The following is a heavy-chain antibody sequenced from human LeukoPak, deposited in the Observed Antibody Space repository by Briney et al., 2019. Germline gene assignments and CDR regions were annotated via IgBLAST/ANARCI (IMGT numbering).Heavy chain of an antibody. D-gene: IGHD3-9*01. CDR3: ARTGHYQFDS. J-gene: IGHJ4*02. CDR1: GYSFTDYD. CDR2: VSIYSDNT. V-gene: IGHV1-18*01. Sequence: ASVKVSCKASGYSFTDYDSNWVRQAPGQGLEWLGWVSIYSDNTNYAREFQDRITMTTDISTSTAYMELKSLTSDDTAVYFCARTGHYQFDSWGQGTLVTVSS.